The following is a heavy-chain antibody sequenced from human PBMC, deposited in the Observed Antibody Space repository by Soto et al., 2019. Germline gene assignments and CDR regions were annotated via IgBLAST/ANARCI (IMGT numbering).Heavy chain of an antibody. V-gene: IGHV3-30*18. CDR2: ISYDGSNE. CDR1: GVTFSDYG. J-gene: IGHJ6*02. D-gene: IGHD2-8*01. Sequence: QVQLVESGGTMVQPGRSLGLSCAASGVTFSDYGMHWVRQAPGKGLEWVAVISYDGSNEYYADSVKGRFTISRDNAKDTLYLQMSSLRVEDTAVYYCAKDINLRVYAGFSYYYYGMDVWGQGTTVTVSS. CDR3: AKDINLRVYAGFSYYYYGMDV.